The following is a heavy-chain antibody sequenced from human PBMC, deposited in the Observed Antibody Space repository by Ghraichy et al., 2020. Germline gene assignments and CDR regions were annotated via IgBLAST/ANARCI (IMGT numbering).Heavy chain of an antibody. V-gene: IGHV1-24*01. Sequence: ASVKVSCKVSGYTLTELSMHWVRQAPGKGLEWMGGFDPEDGETIYAQKFQGRVTMTEDTSTDTAYMELSSLRSEDTAVYYCAAGYNWNDGESYWGQGTLVTVSS. CDR1: GYTLTELS. D-gene: IGHD1-1*01. CDR3: AAGYNWNDGESY. J-gene: IGHJ4*02. CDR2: FDPEDGET.